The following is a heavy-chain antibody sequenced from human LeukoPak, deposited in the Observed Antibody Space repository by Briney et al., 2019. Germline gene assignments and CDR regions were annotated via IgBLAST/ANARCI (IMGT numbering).Heavy chain of an antibody. CDR3: AGIVVVPAAGDAFDI. D-gene: IGHD2-2*01. Sequence: SETLSLTCTVSGGSISSYYWSWIRQPAGKGLEWIGRIYTSGSTNYNPSLKSRVTMSVDTSKNQFSLKLSSVTAADTAVYYCAGIVVVPAAGDAFDIWGQGTMVTVSS. J-gene: IGHJ3*02. CDR1: GGSISSYY. V-gene: IGHV4-4*07. CDR2: IYTSGST.